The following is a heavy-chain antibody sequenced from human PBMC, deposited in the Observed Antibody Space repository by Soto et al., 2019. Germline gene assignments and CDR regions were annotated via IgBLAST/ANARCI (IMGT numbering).Heavy chain of an antibody. CDR2: ISSSSSYI. D-gene: IGHD2-2*02. CDR3: ARDQGYCSSTSCYTFDY. Sequence: GGSLRLSCAASGFTFSSYSMNWVRQAPGKGLEWVSSISSSSSYIYYADSVKGRFTISRDNAKNSLYLQMNSLRAEDTAVYYCARDQGYCSSTSCYTFDYWGQGTLVTVSS. J-gene: IGHJ4*02. V-gene: IGHV3-21*01. CDR1: GFTFSSYS.